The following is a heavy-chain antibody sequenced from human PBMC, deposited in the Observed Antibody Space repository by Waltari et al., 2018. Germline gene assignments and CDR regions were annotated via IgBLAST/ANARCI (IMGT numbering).Heavy chain of an antibody. Sequence: QVQLQQSGPGLVKPSQTLSLTCAISGDSFSSNSAAWNWIRPYPSRGLEWLGRTYYRSKWYNDYAVSVKSRITINPDTSKNQFSRQLNSVTPEDTAVYYCARLFTSSKYYYYGMDVWGQGTTVTVSS. V-gene: IGHV6-1*01. CDR1: GDSFSSNSAA. CDR2: TYYRSKWYN. D-gene: IGHD6-13*01. J-gene: IGHJ6*02. CDR3: ARLFTSSKYYYYGMDV.